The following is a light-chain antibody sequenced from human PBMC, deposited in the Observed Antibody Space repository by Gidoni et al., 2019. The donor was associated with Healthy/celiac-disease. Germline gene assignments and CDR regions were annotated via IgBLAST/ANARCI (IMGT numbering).Light chain of an antibody. J-gene: IGLJ2*01. CDR1: SSDVGGYNY. Sequence: QSALTQPASVSGSPGQSITISCTGTSSDVGGYNYVSWYQHHPGKATKLMIYEVSNRPSGVSNRFSGSKSGNTASLTISGLQAEGEADYYCSSYTSSSTLVFSGGTKLTVL. CDR2: EVS. V-gene: IGLV2-14*01. CDR3: SSYTSSSTLV.